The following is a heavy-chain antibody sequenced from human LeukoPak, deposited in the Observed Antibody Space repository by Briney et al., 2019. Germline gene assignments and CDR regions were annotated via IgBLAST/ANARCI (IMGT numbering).Heavy chain of an antibody. CDR3: AREWWGYDVLTGDNWFDP. CDR2: INTYNGDT. J-gene: IGHJ5*02. D-gene: IGHD3-9*01. V-gene: IGHV1-18*01. Sequence: ASVKVSCKASGYPLTTYGINWVRQAPGQGLEWMGWINTYNGDTNYAQKFQGRVTMTTDTSTSTVYIELRSLTSDDTAAYYCAREWWGYDVLTGDNWFDPWGQGTLVTVSS. CDR1: GYPLTTYG.